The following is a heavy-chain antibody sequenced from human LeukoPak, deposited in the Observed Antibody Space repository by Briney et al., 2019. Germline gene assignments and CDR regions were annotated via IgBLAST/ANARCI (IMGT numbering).Heavy chain of an antibody. CDR2: ISWNSGSI. Sequence: GGSLRLSCAASGFTFDDYAMHWVRQAPGKGLEWVSGISWNSGSIGYADSVKGRFTISRDNAKNSLYLQMNSLRAEDTALYYCAKDTYYYDSSGYYDYWGQGTLVTVSS. J-gene: IGHJ4*02. CDR1: GFTFDDYA. CDR3: AKDTYYYDSSGYYDY. V-gene: IGHV3-9*01. D-gene: IGHD3-22*01.